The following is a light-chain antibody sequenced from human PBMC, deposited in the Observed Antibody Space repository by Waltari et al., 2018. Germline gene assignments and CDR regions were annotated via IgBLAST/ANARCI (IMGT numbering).Light chain of an antibody. J-gene: IGKJ4*01. V-gene: IGKV3-15*01. CDR1: QSVNSN. CDR3: QQYNNWPPQLT. CDR2: GAS. Sequence: EVVMTQSPATLSVSPGERATLSCRASQSVNSNLAWYQQKPGQAPRLLIYGASTRAIGVPARFSGSGSGTEFTLTISSLQSEDFAVYYCQQYNNWPPQLTFGGGTKVEIK.